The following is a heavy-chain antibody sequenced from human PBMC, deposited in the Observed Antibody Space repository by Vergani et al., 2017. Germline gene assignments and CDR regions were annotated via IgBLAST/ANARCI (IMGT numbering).Heavy chain of an antibody. CDR3: ARGKRDGFDY. V-gene: IGHV4-34*01. Sequence: QVQLQESGPGLVKPSETLSLTCAVYGGSFSGYYWSWIRQPPGKGLEWIGEINHSGSTNYNPSLKSRVTISVDTSKNQFSLKLSSVTAADTAVYYCARGKRDGFDYWGQGTLVTVSS. CDR1: GGSFSGYY. D-gene: IGHD5-24*01. CDR2: INHSGST. J-gene: IGHJ4*02.